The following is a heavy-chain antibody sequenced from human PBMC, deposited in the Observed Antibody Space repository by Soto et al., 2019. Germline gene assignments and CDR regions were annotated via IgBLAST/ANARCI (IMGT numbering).Heavy chain of an antibody. J-gene: IGHJ4*02. D-gene: IGHD1-26*01. CDR3: ERREIQGPIDY. V-gene: IGHV4-28*01. Sequence: QVQLQESGPGLVKPSDTLSLTCAVSAYSISSSNWWGWIRQPPGKGLEWIGYIYYSGTTYYNPSPKSRVTMSVDTSKNQFSLKLTSVTAVDTAVYYCERREIQGPIDYWGQGTLVTVSS. CDR1: AYSISSSNW. CDR2: IYYSGTT.